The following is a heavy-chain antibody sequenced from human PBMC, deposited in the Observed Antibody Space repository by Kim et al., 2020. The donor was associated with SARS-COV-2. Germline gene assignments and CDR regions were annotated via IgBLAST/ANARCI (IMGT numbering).Heavy chain of an antibody. V-gene: IGHV3-21*01. CDR3: ARDLVVVPAAIRWVYYYYGMDV. D-gene: IGHD2-2*02. CDR1: GFTFSSYS. J-gene: IGHJ6*02. CDR2: ISSSSSYI. Sequence: GGSLRLSCAASGFTFSSYSMNWVRQAPGKGLEWVSSISSSSSYIYYADSVKGRFTISRDNAKNSLYLQMNSLRAEDTAVYYCARDLVVVPAAIRWVYYYYGMDVWGQGTTVTVSS.